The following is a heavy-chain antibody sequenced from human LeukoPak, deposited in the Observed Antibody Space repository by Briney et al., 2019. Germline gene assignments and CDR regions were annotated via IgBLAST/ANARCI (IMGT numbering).Heavy chain of an antibody. D-gene: IGHD2-15*01. J-gene: IGHJ5*02. Sequence: SETLSLTCTVSGGSISSYYWSWIRQPAGKGLEWIGYISTSGSTNYNPSLKSRVTMSVDTSKNQFSLRLSSVTAADTAVYYCARLSYCSGGACYSSSWFDPWGQGTLVTVSS. CDR1: GGSISSYY. CDR2: ISTSGST. CDR3: ARLSYCSGGACYSSSWFDP. V-gene: IGHV4-4*09.